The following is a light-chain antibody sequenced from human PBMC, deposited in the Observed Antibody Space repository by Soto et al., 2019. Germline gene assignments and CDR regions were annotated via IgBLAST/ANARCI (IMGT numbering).Light chain of an antibody. Sequence: EIVLTQSPGTLSLSPGERATLSCRASQSVSSSYLAWYQQKPGQAPRLLIYGASSRATGIPDRFSGSGSGTEFTLTISSLQSEDFAVYYCQQYGSPPITFGQGTRLEIK. CDR1: QSVSSSY. CDR2: GAS. V-gene: IGKV3-20*01. J-gene: IGKJ5*01. CDR3: QQYGSPPIT.